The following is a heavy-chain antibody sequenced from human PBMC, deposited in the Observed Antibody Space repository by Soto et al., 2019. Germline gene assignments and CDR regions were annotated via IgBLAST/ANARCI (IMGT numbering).Heavy chain of an antibody. D-gene: IGHD4-17*01. CDR3: ARRYGDPSSAAGFDY. CDR1: GYSFPNFG. CDR2: ISAYNGKT. J-gene: IGHJ4*02. Sequence: QVQLVQSGAEVKKPGASVKVSCKASGYSFPNFGIHWVRQAPGQGLEWMAWISAYNGKTHYAQKVQGRVTVTTDTPTSTAYMELRRLRSDDTAVYYCARRYGDPSSAAGFDYWGQGTLVTVSS. V-gene: IGHV1-18*01.